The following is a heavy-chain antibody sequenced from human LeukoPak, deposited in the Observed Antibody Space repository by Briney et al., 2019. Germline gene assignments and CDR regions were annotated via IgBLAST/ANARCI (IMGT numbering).Heavy chain of an antibody. V-gene: IGHV3-53*01. Sequence: GGSLRLSCAASGFTINSNYMSWVRQAPGKGLEWVSVIYSGGSTYYADSVKGRFTISRDNSKNTLYLQMNSLRAEGTAVYYCAREGFLSMDVWGKGTTVTVSS. CDR3: AREGFLSMDV. J-gene: IGHJ6*03. D-gene: IGHD3-3*01. CDR1: GFTINSNY. CDR2: IYSGGST.